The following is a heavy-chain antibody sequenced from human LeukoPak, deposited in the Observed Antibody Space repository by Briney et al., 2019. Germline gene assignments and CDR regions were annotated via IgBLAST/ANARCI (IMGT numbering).Heavy chain of an antibody. V-gene: IGHV5-51*01. Sequence: KVGESLKISCKGSGYSFTSYWIGWVRQMPGKGLEWMGIIYPGDSDIKYSPSFQGQVTISADKSINTAYLQWSSLKASDTAMYYCARRRSIAVADYWGQGTLVTVSS. J-gene: IGHJ4*02. D-gene: IGHD6-19*01. CDR1: GYSFTSYW. CDR3: ARRRSIAVADY. CDR2: IYPGDSDI.